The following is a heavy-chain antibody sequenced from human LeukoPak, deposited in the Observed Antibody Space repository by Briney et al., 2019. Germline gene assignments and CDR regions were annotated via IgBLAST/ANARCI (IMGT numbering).Heavy chain of an antibody. CDR3: ARDSGWWRFDF. D-gene: IGHD6-13*01. V-gene: IGHV3-7*03. CDR2: IKEDGSEK. CDR1: GLNFSSRW. Sequence: GGSLRLSCAASGLNFSSRWMSWVRQAPGQGLEWVASIKEDGSEKHYVDSVKGRFTISRDNGKNSLYLQMNSLRAEDTAVYYCARDSGWWRFDFWGQGTLVTVSS. J-gene: IGHJ4*02.